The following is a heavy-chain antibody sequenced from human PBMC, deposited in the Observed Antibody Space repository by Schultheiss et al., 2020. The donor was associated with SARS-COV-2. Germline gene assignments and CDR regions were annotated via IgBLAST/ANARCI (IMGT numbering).Heavy chain of an antibody. CDR2: IYYSGST. CDR1: GASIRSDF. D-gene: IGHD3-22*01. V-gene: IGHV4-59*12. J-gene: IGHJ4*02. Sequence: SETLSLTCTVSGASIRSDFWSWIRQPPGKGLEWIGYIYYSGSTYYNPSLKSRVTISVDTSKNQFSLKLSSVTAADTAVYYCARGRSSNYYDSSGYEYYFDYWGQGTLVTVSS. CDR3: ARGRSSNYYDSSGYEYYFDY.